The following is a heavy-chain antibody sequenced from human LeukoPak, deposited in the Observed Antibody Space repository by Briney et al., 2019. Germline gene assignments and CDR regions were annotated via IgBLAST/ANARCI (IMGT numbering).Heavy chain of an antibody. CDR3: VRDEGFHGSGSN. J-gene: IGHJ4*02. V-gene: IGHV3-66*01. Sequence: GGSLRLSCAASGFTVSSNYMSWVRQAPGPGLEWVAVIYSGGNTYYADSVKGRFTISRDNSKNTLYLQMNSHRGEDRAVYYCVRDEGFHGSGSNWGQGTLVSVSS. D-gene: IGHD3-10*01. CDR1: GFTVSSNY. CDR2: IYSGGNT.